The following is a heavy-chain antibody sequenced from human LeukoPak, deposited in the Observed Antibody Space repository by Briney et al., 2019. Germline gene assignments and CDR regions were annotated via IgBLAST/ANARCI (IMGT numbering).Heavy chain of an antibody. J-gene: IGHJ4*02. CDR1: GFTFSSYE. V-gene: IGHV3-48*03. Sequence: GGSLRLSCAASGFTFSSYEMNWVRQAPGQGLEWVSYISNSGSTRYYADSVKGRFTISRDNAKNSLYLQMNSLRAEDTAIYFCTRDFRGSSWPLSDYWGQGALVTVSS. CDR3: TRDFRGSSWPLSDY. D-gene: IGHD6-13*01. CDR2: ISNSGSTR.